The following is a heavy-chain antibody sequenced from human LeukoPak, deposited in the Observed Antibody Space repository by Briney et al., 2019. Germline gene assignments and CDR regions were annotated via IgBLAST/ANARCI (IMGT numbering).Heavy chain of an antibody. CDR3: ARGQTADWRLFDY. D-gene: IGHD3-9*01. CDR1: GFTVSSGY. Sequence: GGSLRLSCAASGFTVSSGYMSWVRQAPGKGLEWVSVIYSGGSTYYADSVKGRFTISRDDSKNTLSLQMNSLRAEDTAVYYCARGQTADWRLFDYWGQGTLVTVSS. V-gene: IGHV3-66*01. J-gene: IGHJ4*02. CDR2: IYSGGST.